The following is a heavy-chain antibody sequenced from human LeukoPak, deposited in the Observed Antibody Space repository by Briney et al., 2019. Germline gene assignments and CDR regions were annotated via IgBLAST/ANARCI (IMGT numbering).Heavy chain of an antibody. D-gene: IGHD4-17*01. CDR1: GYTLTELS. Sequence: GASVKVSCKVSGYTLTELSIHWVRQAPGKGLEWMGGFDPEDGETIYAQKFQGRVTMTEDTSTDTAYMELSSLRSEDTAVYYCATKGDYGDYTSDAFDIWGQGTMVTVSS. V-gene: IGHV1-24*01. J-gene: IGHJ3*02. CDR2: FDPEDGET. CDR3: ATKGDYGDYTSDAFDI.